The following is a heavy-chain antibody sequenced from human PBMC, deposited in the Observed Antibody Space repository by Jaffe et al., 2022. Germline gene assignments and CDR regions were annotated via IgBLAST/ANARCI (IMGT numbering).Heavy chain of an antibody. V-gene: IGHV4-38-2*01. Sequence: QVQLQESGPGLVKPSETLSLTCAVSGYSISSGYYWGWIRQPPGKGLEWIGSIYHSGSTYYNPSLKSRVTISVDTSKNQFSLKLSSVTAADTAVYYCARHGSHYGSGSYYSTNWFDPWGQGTLVTVSS. CDR3: ARHGSHYGSGSYYSTNWFDP. J-gene: IGHJ5*02. CDR1: GYSISSGYY. CDR2: IYHSGST. D-gene: IGHD3-10*01.